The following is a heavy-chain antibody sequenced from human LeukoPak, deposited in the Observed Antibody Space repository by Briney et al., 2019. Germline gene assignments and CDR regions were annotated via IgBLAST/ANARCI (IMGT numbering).Heavy chain of an antibody. CDR2: IYHSGST. Sequence: SQTLSLTCAVSGGSISSGGYSWSWIRQPPGKGLEWIGYIYHSGSTYYNPSLKSRVTISVDRSKNQLSLKLSSVTAADTAVYYCARYYDFWSGYYFDYWGQGTLVTVSS. V-gene: IGHV4-30-2*01. CDR3: ARYYDFWSGYYFDY. J-gene: IGHJ4*02. D-gene: IGHD3-3*01. CDR1: GGSISSGGYS.